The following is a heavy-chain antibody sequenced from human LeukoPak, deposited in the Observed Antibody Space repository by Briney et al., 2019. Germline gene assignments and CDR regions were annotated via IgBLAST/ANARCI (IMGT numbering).Heavy chain of an antibody. J-gene: IGHJ5*02. CDR1: GGSISSYY. Sequence: SETLSLTCTVSGGSISSYYWSWIRQPPGKGLEWIGYIYYSGSTNYNPSLKSRVTISVDTSKNQFSLKLSSVTAADTAVYYCARVRFYGSGSSIWFDPWGQGTLVTVSS. V-gene: IGHV4-59*01. CDR3: ARVRFYGSGSSIWFDP. D-gene: IGHD3-10*01. CDR2: IYYSGST.